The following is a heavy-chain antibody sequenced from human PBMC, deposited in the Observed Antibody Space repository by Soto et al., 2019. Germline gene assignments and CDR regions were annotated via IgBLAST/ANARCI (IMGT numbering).Heavy chain of an antibody. Sequence: QVQLVQSGAEVKKPGASVKVSCRASGYTFTSYDINWVRQATGQGLEWMGWMNPNSGNTGYAQKFQGRVTMTRSTSISTAYMVLSSLTSDDTVVYYSARSTNDYGDRHWGQGTLVTVSS. CDR3: ARSTNDYGDRH. J-gene: IGHJ4*02. D-gene: IGHD4-17*01. CDR2: MNPNSGNT. V-gene: IGHV1-8*01. CDR1: GYTFTSYD.